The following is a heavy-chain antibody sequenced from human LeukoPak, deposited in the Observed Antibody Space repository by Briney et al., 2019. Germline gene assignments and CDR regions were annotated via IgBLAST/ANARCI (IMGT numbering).Heavy chain of an antibody. V-gene: IGHV3-33*06. Sequence: PGGSLRLSCAASGFTFSSYGMHWVRQAPGKGLEWVAVIWYDGSNKYYADSVKGRFTISRDNSKNTLYLQMNSLRAEDTAVYYCAKHTRGTEFDPWGQGTLVTVSS. J-gene: IGHJ5*02. D-gene: IGHD1-1*01. CDR1: GFTFSSYG. CDR2: IWYDGSNK. CDR3: AKHTRGTEFDP.